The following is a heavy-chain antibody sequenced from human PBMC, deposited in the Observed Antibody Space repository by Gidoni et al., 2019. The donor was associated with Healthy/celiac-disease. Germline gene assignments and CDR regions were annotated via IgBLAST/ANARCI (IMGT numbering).Heavy chain of an antibody. Sequence: EVQLVESGGGLVKPGGSLSLSCAASGFTFSSYSMNWVRQAPGKGLEWVSSISSSSSYIYYADSVKGRFTISRDNAKNSLYLQMNSLRAEDTAVYYCARDPGTVRESDAFDIWGQGTMVTVSS. CDR2: ISSSSSYI. CDR1: GFTFSSYS. CDR3: ARDPGTVRESDAFDI. V-gene: IGHV3-21*06. D-gene: IGHD4-17*01. J-gene: IGHJ3*02.